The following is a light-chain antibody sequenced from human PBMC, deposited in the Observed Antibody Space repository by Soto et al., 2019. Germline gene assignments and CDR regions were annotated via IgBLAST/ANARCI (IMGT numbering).Light chain of an antibody. V-gene: IGKV3-20*01. CDR3: QQYVSSPWA. J-gene: IGKJ1*01. CDR2: GAS. CDR1: QSVTNSF. Sequence: EIVFAQSPGTLSLSPGERATLSCRASQSVTNSFLAWYKQTPGQAPRLLSYGASRRATGIPDRFTGSGSGTEFTLTISRLEPEDFAVYYCQQYVSSPWAFGQGTKVDIK.